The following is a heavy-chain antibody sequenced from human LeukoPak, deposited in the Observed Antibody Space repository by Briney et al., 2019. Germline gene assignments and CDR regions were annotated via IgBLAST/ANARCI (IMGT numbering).Heavy chain of an antibody. V-gene: IGHV4-59*01. Sequence: PSETLSLTCTVSGGSISSYYWSWIREPPGKGVEWIGYIYYSGGTNYNTSLNSRVTISVDTSKNQFSLKLSSVTAADTAVYYCASGSSSPLDAFDIWGQGTTVTVSS. D-gene: IGHD2-15*01. CDR3: ASGSSSPLDAFDI. CDR2: IYYSGGT. CDR1: GGSISSYY. J-gene: IGHJ3*02.